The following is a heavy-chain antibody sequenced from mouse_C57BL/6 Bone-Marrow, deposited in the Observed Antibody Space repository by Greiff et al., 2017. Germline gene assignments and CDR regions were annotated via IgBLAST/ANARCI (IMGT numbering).Heavy chain of an antibody. CDR1: GFTFSSYA. V-gene: IGHV5-4*01. CDR3: ARDRGFYYAMDY. CDR2: ISDGGSYT. J-gene: IGHJ4*01. Sequence: EVNLVESGGGLVKPGGSLKLSCAASGFTFSSYAMSWVRQTPEKRLEWVATISDGGSYTYYPDNVKGRFTISRDNAKNNLYLQMSHLKSEDTAMYYCARDRGFYYAMDYWGQGTSVTVSS.